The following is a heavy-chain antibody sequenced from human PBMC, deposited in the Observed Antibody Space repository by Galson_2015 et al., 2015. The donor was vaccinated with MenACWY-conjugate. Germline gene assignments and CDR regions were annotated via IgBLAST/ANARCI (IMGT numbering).Heavy chain of an antibody. D-gene: IGHD1-26*01. CDR3: ARENGELPPDY. CDR1: GYTFTSYY. J-gene: IGHJ4*02. Sequence: SVKVSCKASGYTFTSYYMHWVRQAPGQGLEWMGRIIPILGIANYAQKFQGRVTITADKSTSTAYMELSSLRSEDTAVYYCARENGELPPDYWGQGTLVTVSS. CDR2: IIPILGIA. V-gene: IGHV1-69*04.